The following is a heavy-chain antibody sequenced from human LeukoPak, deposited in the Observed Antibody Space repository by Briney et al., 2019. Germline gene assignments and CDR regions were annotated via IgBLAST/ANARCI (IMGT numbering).Heavy chain of an antibody. Sequence: GGSLRLSCAASGFTFSSYWMSWVRQAPGKGLEWVANIKQDGSEKYYVDSVKGRFIISRDNAKNSLYLQMNSLRAEDTAVYYCARDADYDFWSGYSKGWFDPWGQGTLVTVSS. V-gene: IGHV3-7*01. D-gene: IGHD3-3*01. CDR1: GFTFSSYW. CDR2: IKQDGSEK. J-gene: IGHJ5*02. CDR3: ARDADYDFWSGYSKGWFDP.